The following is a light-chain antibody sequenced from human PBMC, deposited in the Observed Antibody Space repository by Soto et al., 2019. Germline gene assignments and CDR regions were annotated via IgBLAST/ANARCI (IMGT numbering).Light chain of an antibody. CDR1: QSVSSSY. CDR3: QHLRT. CDR2: GAS. J-gene: IGKJ2*01. V-gene: IGKV3-20*01. Sequence: EIVLTQSPGTLSLSPGERATLSCRASQSVSSSYLAWYQQKPGQAPRLLIYGASSRATGIPDRFSGSGSGTDFTRTISRLEPEDFAVYYCQHLRTFGQGTKLEIK.